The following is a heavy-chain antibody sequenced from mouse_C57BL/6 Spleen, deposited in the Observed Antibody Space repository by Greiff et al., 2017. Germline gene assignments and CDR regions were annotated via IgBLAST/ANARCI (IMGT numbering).Heavy chain of an antibody. V-gene: IGHV1-15*01. CDR1: GYTFTDYE. CDR2: IDPETGGT. Sequence: QVQLKESGAELVRPGASVTLSCKASGYTFTDYEMHWVKQTPVHGLEWIGAIDPETGGTAYNQKFKGKAILTADKSSSTAYMELRSLTSEDSAVYYCTREGDGYYGGFAYWGQGTLVTVSA. CDR3: TREGDGYYGGFAY. D-gene: IGHD2-3*01. J-gene: IGHJ3*01.